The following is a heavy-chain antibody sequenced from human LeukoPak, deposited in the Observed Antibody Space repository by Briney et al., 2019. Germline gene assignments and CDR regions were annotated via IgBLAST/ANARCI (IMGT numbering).Heavy chain of an antibody. CDR2: INREGSGI. V-gene: IGHV3-74*01. J-gene: IGHJ4*02. D-gene: IGHD5-18*01. Sequence: PGGSLRLSCAASGFTFSTYRMHWVRQAPGKGLVWISRINREGSGITYAASVKGRFTISRDNAKSILYLQMNSLRAEDTAVYYCADTGYNYEFDYWGQGTLVTVSS. CDR1: GFTFSTYR. CDR3: ADTGYNYEFDY.